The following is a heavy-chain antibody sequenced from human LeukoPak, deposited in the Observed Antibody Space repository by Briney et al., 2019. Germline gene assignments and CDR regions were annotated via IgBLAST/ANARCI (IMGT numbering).Heavy chain of an antibody. J-gene: IGHJ6*04. CDR3: ARDQGVVVPAAIAQYYYYGMDV. D-gene: IGHD2-2*01. CDR2: IIPIFGTA. CDR1: GGTFISYA. Sequence: SVKVSCKASGGTFISYAISWVRQAPGQGLEWMGGIIPIFGTANYAQKFQGRVTITADESTSTAYMELSSLRSEDTAVYYCARDQGVVVPAAIAQYYYYGMDVWGKGTTVTVSS. V-gene: IGHV1-69*13.